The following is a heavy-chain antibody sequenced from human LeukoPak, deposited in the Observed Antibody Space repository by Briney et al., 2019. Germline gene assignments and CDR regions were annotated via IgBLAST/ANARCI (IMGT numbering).Heavy chain of an antibody. CDR1: GGSISSYY. Sequence: LETLSLTCTVSGGSISSYYWSWIRQPAGKGLEWIGRIYTSGSTNYNPSLKSRVTMSVDTSKNQFSLKLSSVTAADTAVYYCARDPYEYDILIGYYNPTLDYYGMDVWGQGTTVTVSS. CDR3: ARDPYEYDILIGYYNPTLDYYGMDV. CDR2: IYTSGST. V-gene: IGHV4-4*07. D-gene: IGHD3-9*01. J-gene: IGHJ6*02.